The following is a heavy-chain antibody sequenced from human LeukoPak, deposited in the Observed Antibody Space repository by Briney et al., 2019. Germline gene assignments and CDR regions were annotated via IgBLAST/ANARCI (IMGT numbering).Heavy chain of an antibody. CDR3: ATRRYHFTVTTEDDAFDI. CDR1: GDTFSSYY. J-gene: IGHJ3*02. Sequence: ASVKVSCKASGDTFSSYYMHWVRQAPGQGLEWMGIINPSGGSITYAQMFQGRVTMTGDMSTSTVYMELSSLKSDDTAVYYCATRRYHFTVTTEDDAFDIWGQGTMVTVSS. CDR2: INPSGGSI. D-gene: IGHD4-17*01. V-gene: IGHV1-46*01.